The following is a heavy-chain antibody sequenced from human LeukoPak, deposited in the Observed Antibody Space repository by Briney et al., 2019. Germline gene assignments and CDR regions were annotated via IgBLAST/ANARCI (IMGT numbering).Heavy chain of an antibody. CDR2: IKQDGSEK. CDR3: ARGGSSWRNWFDP. Sequence: GGSLRLSCAASGLTFSSYWMSWVRQAPGKGLEWAANIKQDGSEKYYVDSVKGRFTISRDNAKNSLYLQMNSLRAEDTAVYYCARGGSSWRNWFDPWGQGTLVTVSS. D-gene: IGHD6-13*01. J-gene: IGHJ5*02. CDR1: GLTFSSYW. V-gene: IGHV3-7*01.